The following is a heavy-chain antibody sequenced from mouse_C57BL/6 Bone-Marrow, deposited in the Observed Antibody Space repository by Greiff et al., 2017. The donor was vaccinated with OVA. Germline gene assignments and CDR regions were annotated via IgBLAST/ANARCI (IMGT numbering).Heavy chain of an antibody. Sequence: DVKLVESGGDLVKPGGSLKLSCAASGFTFSSYGMSWVRQTPDKRLEWVATISSGGSYTYYPDSVKGRFTISRDNAKNTLYLQMSSLKSEDTAMYYCARRFYYSNLAWFAYWGQGTLVTVSA. J-gene: IGHJ3*01. D-gene: IGHD2-5*01. CDR2: ISSGGSYT. CDR3: ARRFYYSNLAWFAY. V-gene: IGHV5-6*02. CDR1: GFTFSSYG.